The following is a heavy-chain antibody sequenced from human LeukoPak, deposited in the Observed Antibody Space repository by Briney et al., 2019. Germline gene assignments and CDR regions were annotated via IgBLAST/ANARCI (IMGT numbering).Heavy chain of an antibody. Sequence: GGSLRLSCSASGFTFSSYAMHWVRQAPGKGLEWVAFIRFDGSIKYYADSVKGRFTISRDNSKNTLYLQMNSLRAEDTAVYYCASPPGSTRNNWFDPWGQGTLVTVSS. CDR3: ASPPGSTRNNWFDP. J-gene: IGHJ5*02. V-gene: IGHV3-30*02. CDR2: IRFDGSIK. CDR1: GFTFSSYA. D-gene: IGHD2-2*01.